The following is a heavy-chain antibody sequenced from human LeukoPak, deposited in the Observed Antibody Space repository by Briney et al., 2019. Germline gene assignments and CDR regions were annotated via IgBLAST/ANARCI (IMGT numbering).Heavy chain of an antibody. Sequence: GGSLRLSCAASGFTFNSYAMSWVRQAPGKGLEWVSAISGSGGSTYYADSVKGRFTISRDNSKNTLYLQMNSLRAEDTAVYYCAKGLRRSYDSPPAWGHGALVTVSS. CDR2: ISGSGGST. CDR3: AKGLRRSYDSPPA. J-gene: IGHJ4*01. CDR1: GFTFNSYA. D-gene: IGHD3-22*01. V-gene: IGHV3-23*01.